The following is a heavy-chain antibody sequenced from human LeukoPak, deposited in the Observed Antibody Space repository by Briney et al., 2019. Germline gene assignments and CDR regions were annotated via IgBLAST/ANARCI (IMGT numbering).Heavy chain of an antibody. D-gene: IGHD1-26*01. CDR2: IYHSGTT. Sequence: PSETLSLTCTVSSGSISSYDYYWTWIRQHPGKGLEWIGYIYHSGTTYYNPSLKSRVTISVDTFENQFSLKLTSVTAADSAMYYCARYSGNYRFFDYWGQGTLVTVSS. V-gene: IGHV4-31*03. CDR3: ARYSGNYRFFDY. CDR1: SGSISSYDYY. J-gene: IGHJ4*02.